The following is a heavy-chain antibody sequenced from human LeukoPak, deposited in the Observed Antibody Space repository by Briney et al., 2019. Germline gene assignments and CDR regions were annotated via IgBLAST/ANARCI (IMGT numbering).Heavy chain of an antibody. J-gene: IGHJ4*02. D-gene: IGHD3-3*01. CDR1: GYTFTSYG. CDR2: ISAYNGNT. V-gene: IGHV1-18*01. CDR3: ARDRGIRDFWSGYYAYYFDY. Sequence: ASVKVSCKASGYTFTSYGISWVRQAPGQGLEWMGWISAYNGNTNYAQKLQGRVTITTDESTSTAYMELSSLRSEDTAVYYCARDRGIRDFWSGYYAYYFDYWGQGTLVTVSS.